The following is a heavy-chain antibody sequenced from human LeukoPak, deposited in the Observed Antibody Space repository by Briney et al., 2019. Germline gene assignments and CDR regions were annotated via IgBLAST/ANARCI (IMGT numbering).Heavy chain of an antibody. CDR3: ARTTEGYCSSASCFGSSYSYYMDV. J-gene: IGHJ6*03. Sequence: NPSETLSLTCTVSGGSISSYYWSWIRQPPGKGLEWIGYIYYSGSTNYNPSLKSRVTISVDTSKNQFSLKLSSVIAADTAVYYCARTTEGYCSSASCFGSSYSYYMDVWGKGTTVTISS. D-gene: IGHD2-2*01. CDR1: GGSISSYY. CDR2: IYYSGST. V-gene: IGHV4-59*01.